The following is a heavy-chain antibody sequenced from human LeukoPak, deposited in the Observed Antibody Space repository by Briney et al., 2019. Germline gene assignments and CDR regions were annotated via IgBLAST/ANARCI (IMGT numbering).Heavy chain of an antibody. CDR1: GFTFSSYA. CDR3: AGSGSGLRLGELSLYAWFDP. J-gene: IGHJ5*02. V-gene: IGHV3-30-3*01. D-gene: IGHD3-16*02. Sequence: GGSLRLSCAASGFTFSSYAMHWVRQAPGKGLEWVAVILYDGSNKYYADSVKGRFTISRDNSKNTLYLQMNSLRAEDTAVYYCAGSGSGLRLGELSLYAWFDPWGQGTLVTVSS. CDR2: ILYDGSNK.